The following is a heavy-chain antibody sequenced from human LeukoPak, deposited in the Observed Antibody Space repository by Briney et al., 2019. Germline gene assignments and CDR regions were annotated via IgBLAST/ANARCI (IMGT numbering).Heavy chain of an antibody. V-gene: IGHV3-23*01. CDR3: AKGTSGTAMVLYNWFDP. Sequence: PGGSLRLSCAASGFTFSSYAMSWVRQAPGKGLEWVADISGSGGSTYYADSVKGRFTISRDNSKNTLYLQMNSLRAEDTAVYYCAKGTSGTAMVLYNWFDPWGQGTLVTVSS. CDR1: GFTFSSYA. D-gene: IGHD5-18*01. CDR2: ISGSGGST. J-gene: IGHJ5*02.